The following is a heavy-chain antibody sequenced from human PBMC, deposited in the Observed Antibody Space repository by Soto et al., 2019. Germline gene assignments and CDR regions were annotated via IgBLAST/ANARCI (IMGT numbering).Heavy chain of an antibody. CDR2: IIPIFGTA. CDR3: ARDPGTIQIYGMDV. Sequence: GASVMVSCKASGGTFSSYAISWVRQAPGQGLEWMGGIIPIFGTANYAQKFQGRVTITADKSTSTAYMELSSLRSEDTAVYYCARDPGTIQIYGMDVWGQGTTVTVSS. V-gene: IGHV1-69*06. CDR1: GGTFSSYA. D-gene: IGHD1-7*01. J-gene: IGHJ6*02.